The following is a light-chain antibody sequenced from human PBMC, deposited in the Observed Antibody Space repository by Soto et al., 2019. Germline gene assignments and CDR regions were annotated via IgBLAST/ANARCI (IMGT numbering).Light chain of an antibody. Sequence: DIVMTQSPDSLAVSLGERATVNCKSSQSLLYSSNSKNYLAWYQQKPGQPPKLLIYWASTRESGVPDRFSGSGSGSDFTLTISRLQAEDVAVYYCQQYYSTLTFGGGTKVEIK. CDR1: QSLLYSSNSKNY. CDR2: WAS. V-gene: IGKV4-1*01. CDR3: QQYYSTLT. J-gene: IGKJ4*01.